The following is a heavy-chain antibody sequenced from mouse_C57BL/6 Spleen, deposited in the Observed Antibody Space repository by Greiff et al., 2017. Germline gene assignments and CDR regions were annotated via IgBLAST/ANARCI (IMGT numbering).Heavy chain of an antibody. CDR1: GFSFNTYA. V-gene: IGHV10-1*01. J-gene: IGHJ4*01. CDR2: IRSKSNNYAT. Sequence: EVQLQESGGGLVQPKGSLKLSCAASGFSFNTYAMNWVRQAPGKGLEWVARIRSKSNNYATYYADSVKDRFTISRDDSESMLYLQMNNLKTEDTAMYYCVRHGTTVVAPMDYWGQGTSVTVSS. D-gene: IGHD1-1*01. CDR3: VRHGTTVVAPMDY.